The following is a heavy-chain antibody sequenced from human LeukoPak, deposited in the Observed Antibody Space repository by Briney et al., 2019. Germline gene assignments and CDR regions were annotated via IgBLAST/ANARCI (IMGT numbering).Heavy chain of an antibody. CDR3: VRRDSGWNYFDY. D-gene: IGHD5-12*01. CDR1: GGSINSHY. Sequence: SETLSLTCAVSGGSINSHYWGWIRQPPGKGLQWIGDTYYTGKKNYHPSLKSRVTISLDTSKDHLSLSLTSVLAADTAMYYCVRRDSGWNYFDYWGQGILVTVSS. V-gene: IGHV4-59*08. J-gene: IGHJ4*02. CDR2: TYYTGKK.